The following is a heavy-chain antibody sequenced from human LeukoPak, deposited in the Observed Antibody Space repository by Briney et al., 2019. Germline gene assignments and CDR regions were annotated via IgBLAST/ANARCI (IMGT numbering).Heavy chain of an antibody. CDR1: AFTFNNYA. D-gene: IGHD1-26*01. Sequence: PGGSLRLSCAASAFTFNNYAMSWVRQAPGKGLEWVSGIFGSGGTTYYADSVKGRFTISRDNSKNTVYLQMRSLRAEDTAVYYCAHNKSGSYKFDYWGQGTLVTVSS. J-gene: IGHJ4*02. V-gene: IGHV3-23*01. CDR3: AHNKSGSYKFDY. CDR2: IFGSGGTT.